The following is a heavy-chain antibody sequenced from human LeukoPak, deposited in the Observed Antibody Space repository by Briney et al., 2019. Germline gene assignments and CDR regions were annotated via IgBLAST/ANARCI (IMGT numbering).Heavy chain of an antibody. J-gene: IGHJ2*01. D-gene: IGHD2-21*01. V-gene: IGHV4-59*08. Sequence: SETLSLTCTVSGGAIRSYYWSWIRQPPGKGLEWIGYIYDSGSTNYRPSLKSRVTLSVDTSKNHFSLKLRSVTAADTAVYYCARSSYWGYFDFWGRGTLVTVSS. CDR2: IYDSGST. CDR3: ARSSYWGYFDF. CDR1: GGAIRSYY.